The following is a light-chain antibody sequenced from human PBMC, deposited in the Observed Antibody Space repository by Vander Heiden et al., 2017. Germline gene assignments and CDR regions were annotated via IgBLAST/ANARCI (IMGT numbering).Light chain of an antibody. CDR3: QQYYSTPWT. Sequence: DIVMIQSPDSLAVSLGERATINCKSSQSVLYSSNSKNYLAWYQQKPGQPPKLLIYWASTRESGVPDRFSGSGSGTDFTLNINSLQAEDVAVYYCQQYYSTPWTFGQGTKVEIK. CDR2: WAS. J-gene: IGKJ1*01. V-gene: IGKV4-1*01. CDR1: QSVLYSSNSKNY.